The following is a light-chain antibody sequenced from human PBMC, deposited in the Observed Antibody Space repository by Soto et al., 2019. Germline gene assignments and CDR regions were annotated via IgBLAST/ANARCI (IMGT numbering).Light chain of an antibody. CDR3: CSYAGRSTVV. CDR2: EVT. V-gene: IGLV2-23*02. Sequence: QSVLTQPASVSGSPGQSVTISCTGTSSDVGSYNLVSWYQQDPGKAPKLVIYEVTKRPSGISNRFSGSKSDNTASLTISGLQAEDEADYYCCSYAGRSTVVFGGGTKLTVL. CDR1: SSDVGSYNL. J-gene: IGLJ3*02.